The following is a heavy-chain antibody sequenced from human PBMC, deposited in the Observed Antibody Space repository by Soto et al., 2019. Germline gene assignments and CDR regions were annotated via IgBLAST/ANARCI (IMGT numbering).Heavy chain of an antibody. CDR1: GGSISSSAYY. J-gene: IGHJ3*02. Sequence: SETLSLTCTVSGGSISSSAYYWGWIRQPPGKGLEWIGSIYYSGSTYYNPSLKSRVTISVDTSKNQFSLKMSSVTAADTAVYYCARLAAAAGRAGGDDAFDIWGQGTMVTVSS. V-gene: IGHV4-39*01. CDR3: ARLAAAAGRAGGDDAFDI. CDR2: IYYSGST. D-gene: IGHD6-13*01.